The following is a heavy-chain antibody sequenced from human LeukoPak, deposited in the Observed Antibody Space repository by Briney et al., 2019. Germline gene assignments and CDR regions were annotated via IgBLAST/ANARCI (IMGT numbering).Heavy chain of an antibody. CDR3: ARSSDHAFGI. CDR2: LTSDETP. V-gene: IGHV3-74*01. Sequence: PGGSLRLSCAASGFTFSNYWMHWVRQAPGKGLVWVSRLTSDETPTYADLVRGRFTVSRDNSRNTLYLQMNSLRDEDTAVYYCARSSDHAFGIWGQGTMVTVSS. CDR1: GFTFSNYW. J-gene: IGHJ3*02.